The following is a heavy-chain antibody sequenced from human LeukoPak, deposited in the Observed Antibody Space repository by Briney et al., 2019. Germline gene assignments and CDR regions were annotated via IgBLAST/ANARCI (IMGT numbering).Heavy chain of an antibody. D-gene: IGHD2-2*01. CDR2: INWNGGST. J-gene: IGHJ4*02. V-gene: IGHV3-20*04. CDR1: GFTFDDYG. Sequence: GGSLRLSCAASGFTFDDYGMSWVRQAPGKGLEWVSGINWNGGSTGYADSVKGRFTISRDNAKNSLYLQMNSLRAEGTALYYCARDLTHCSSTSCSYGEFDYWGQGTLVTVSS. CDR3: ARDLTHCSSTSCSYGEFDY.